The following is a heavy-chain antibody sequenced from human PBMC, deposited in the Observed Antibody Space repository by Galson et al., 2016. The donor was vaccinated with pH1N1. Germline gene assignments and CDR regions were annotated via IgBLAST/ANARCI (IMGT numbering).Heavy chain of an antibody. Sequence: SLRLSCAASGFAFSNYAMSWVRQAPGKGLEWVSATSGSGGTTYFADSVRGRFTVSRDHSKNTLYLQMSSLRAEDTGVYYCARLGVRIAAPGEDYYYGIDVWGQGTTVTVSS. CDR1: GFAFSNYA. V-gene: IGHV3-23*01. CDR3: ARLGVRIAAPGEDYYYGIDV. J-gene: IGHJ6*02. CDR2: TSGSGGTT. D-gene: IGHD3-10*01.